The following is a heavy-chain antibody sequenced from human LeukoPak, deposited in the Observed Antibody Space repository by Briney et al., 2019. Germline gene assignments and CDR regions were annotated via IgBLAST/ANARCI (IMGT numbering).Heavy chain of an antibody. CDR2: INHSGST. CDR1: GGSFSGYY. CDR3: ARGDTLYSSGWAYYLDY. J-gene: IGHJ4*02. V-gene: IGHV4-34*01. Sequence: SETLSLTCAVYGGSFSGYYWSWIRQPPGKGLEWIGEINHSGSTNYNPSLKSRVTISVDTSKNQFSLKLSSVTAADTAVYYCARGDTLYSSGWAYYLDYWGQGTLVTVSS. D-gene: IGHD6-19*01.